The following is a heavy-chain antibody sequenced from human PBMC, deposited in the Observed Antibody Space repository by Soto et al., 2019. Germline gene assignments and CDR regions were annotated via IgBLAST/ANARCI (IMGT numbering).Heavy chain of an antibody. J-gene: IGHJ6*02. CDR1: GYTLTSYG. V-gene: IGHV1-18*04. CDR3: ARDAAVTTENYYYYYYGMDV. Sequence: GASVKVSGKASGYTLTSYGISWVRQAPGQGLEWMGWISAYNGNTNYAQKLQGRVTMTTDTSTSTAYMELRSLRSDDTAVYYCARDAAVTTENYYYYYYGMDVWGQGTTVTVSS. D-gene: IGHD4-17*01. CDR2: ISAYNGNT.